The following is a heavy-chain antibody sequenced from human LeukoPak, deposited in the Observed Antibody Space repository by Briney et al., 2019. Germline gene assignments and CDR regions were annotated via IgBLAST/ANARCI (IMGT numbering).Heavy chain of an antibody. V-gene: IGHV3-30*18. D-gene: IGHD3-3*01. Sequence: GGSLRLSCAASGFTFSSYGMHWVRQAPGKGLEWVAVISYDGSNKYYADSVKGRFTISRDSSKNTLYLQMNSLRAEDTAVYYCAKDSIPPSYYDFWSGYYMDVWGQGTTVTVSS. J-gene: IGHJ6*03. CDR2: ISYDGSNK. CDR3: AKDSIPPSYYDFWSGYYMDV. CDR1: GFTFSSYG.